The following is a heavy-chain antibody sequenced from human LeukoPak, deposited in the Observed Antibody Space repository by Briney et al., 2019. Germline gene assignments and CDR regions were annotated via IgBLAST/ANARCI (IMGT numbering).Heavy chain of an antibody. CDR1: GGSISSTSYY. Sequence: PSETLSLTCTVSGGSISSTSYYWGWIRQPPGTGLEWIGSIYYSGSTYYNPSLKSRVTISVDTSKSHFSLKLSSVTAADTAVYYCARNGGSYDAFDIWGQGTMVTVS. J-gene: IGHJ3*02. CDR2: IYYSGST. CDR3: ARNGGSYDAFDI. D-gene: IGHD1-26*01. V-gene: IGHV4-39*07.